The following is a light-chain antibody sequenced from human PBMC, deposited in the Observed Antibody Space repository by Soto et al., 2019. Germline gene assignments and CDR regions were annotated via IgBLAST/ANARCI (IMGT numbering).Light chain of an antibody. CDR2: DVS. CDR1: SSDVGGYNY. Sequence: QAASVSGSPGQSITISCTGTSSDVGGYNYVSWYQQHPGKAPKLMIYDVSNRPSGVSNRFSGSKSGNTASLTISGLQPEDEADYYCSSYTSSSTHYVFGTGTKVTVL. J-gene: IGLJ1*01. CDR3: SSYTSSSTHYV. V-gene: IGLV2-14*01.